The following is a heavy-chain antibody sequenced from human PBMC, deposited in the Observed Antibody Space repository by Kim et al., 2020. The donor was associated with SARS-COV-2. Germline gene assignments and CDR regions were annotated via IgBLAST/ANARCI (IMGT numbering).Heavy chain of an antibody. CDR2: IRSKAYGGTT. Sequence: GGSLRLSCTASGFTFGDYAMTWFRQAPGKGREWVGFIRSKAYGGTTEYAASVKGRFTISRDDSKSIAYLQMNSLKTEDTAVYYCSRAGTDYDFWSGPRHGYYFDYWGQGTLVTVSS. J-gene: IGHJ4*02. CDR3: SRAGTDYDFWSGPRHGYYFDY. D-gene: IGHD3-3*01. V-gene: IGHV3-49*03. CDR1: GFTFGDYA.